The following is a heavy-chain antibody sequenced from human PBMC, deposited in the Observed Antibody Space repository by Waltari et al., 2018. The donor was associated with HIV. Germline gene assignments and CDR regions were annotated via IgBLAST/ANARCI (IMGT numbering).Heavy chain of an antibody. J-gene: IGHJ4*02. CDR1: GGSFRGCH. CDR3: ARGKSYQISDDSNGVNY. CDR2: INHSGRS. V-gene: IGHV4-34*01. D-gene: IGHD3-22*01. Sequence: QVQLQQWGAGLLKPSETLSLTCAVSGGSFRGCHLSWIRQPPGKGVEWSGEINHSGRSNYNPSLKSRVTISLDTSKNQFSLKLSSVTAADSALYYCARGKSYQISDDSNGVNYWGQGTVVTVSS.